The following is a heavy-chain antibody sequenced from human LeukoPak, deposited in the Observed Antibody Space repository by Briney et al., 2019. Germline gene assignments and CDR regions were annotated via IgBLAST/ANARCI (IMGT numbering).Heavy chain of an antibody. CDR3: ARAAARAVTTGEKDYYYYYMDV. J-gene: IGHJ6*03. V-gene: IGHV4-39*07. D-gene: IGHD4-11*01. CDR2: IYYSGST. CDR1: GGSISSSSYY. Sequence: PSETLSLTCTVSGGSISSSSYYWGWIRQPPGKGLEWIGSIYYSGSTYYNPSLKSRVTISVDTSKNQFSLKLSSVTAADTAVYYCARAAARAVTTGEKDYYYYYMDVWGKGTTVTVSS.